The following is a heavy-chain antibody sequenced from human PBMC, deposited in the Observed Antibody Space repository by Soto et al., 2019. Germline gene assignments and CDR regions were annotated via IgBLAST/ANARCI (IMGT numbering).Heavy chain of an antibody. CDR2: ISGSGGST. CDR3: AKVGEYYYDSSGYYFDY. Sequence: EVQLLESGGGLVQPGGYLRLSCAASGFTFSSYAMSWVRQAPGKGLEWVSAISGSGGSTYYADSVKGRFTISRDNSKNTLYLQMNSLRAEDTAVYYCAKVGEYYYDSSGYYFDYWGQGTLVTVSS. D-gene: IGHD3-22*01. J-gene: IGHJ4*02. CDR1: GFTFSSYA. V-gene: IGHV3-23*01.